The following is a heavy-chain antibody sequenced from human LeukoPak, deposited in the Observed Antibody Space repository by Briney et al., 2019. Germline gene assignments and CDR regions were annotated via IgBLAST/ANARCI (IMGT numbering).Heavy chain of an antibody. Sequence: LSLTCAVYGGSFSGYYWSWIRQAPGKGLEWVSYISSSGSTIYYADSVKGRFTISRDNAKNSLYLQMNSLRAEDTAVYYCARANVVTATRLGYWGQGTLVTVSS. CDR2: ISSSGSTI. J-gene: IGHJ4*02. CDR3: ARANVVTATRLGY. D-gene: IGHD2-21*02. V-gene: IGHV3-11*01. CDR1: GGSFSGYY.